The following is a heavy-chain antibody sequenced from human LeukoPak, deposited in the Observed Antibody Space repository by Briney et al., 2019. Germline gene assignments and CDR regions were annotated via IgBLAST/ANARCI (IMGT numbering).Heavy chain of an antibody. CDR3: AKYAPPTTVVTRFFDS. CDR2: IGRYGGDI. J-gene: IGHJ4*02. V-gene: IGHV3-23*01. CDR1: GFTFSSYA. D-gene: IGHD4-23*01. Sequence: EGSLRLSCAASGFTFSSYAMTWVRQAPGKGLEWVSVIGRYGGDIHYADSVEGRFTISRDNSKNTLYLQMNSLRVEDTAIYYCAKYAPPTTVVTRFFDSWGQGTLVTVSS.